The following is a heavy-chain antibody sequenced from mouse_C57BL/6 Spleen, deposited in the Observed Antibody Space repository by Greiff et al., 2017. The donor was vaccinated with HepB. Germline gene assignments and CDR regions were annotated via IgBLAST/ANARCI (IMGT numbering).Heavy chain of an antibody. V-gene: IGHV1-62-2*01. CDR1: GYTFTEYT. CDR2: FYPGSGSI. J-gene: IGHJ2*01. CDR3: ARHHHDYGSSSYYFDY. D-gene: IGHD1-1*01. Sequence: QVQLQQSGAELVKPGASVKLSCKASGYTFTEYTIHWVKQRSGQGLAWIGWFYPGSGSIKYNEKFKDKVTLTADKSSSTVYMELSRLTSEDSAVYCGARHHHDYGSSSYYFDYWGQGTTLTVAS.